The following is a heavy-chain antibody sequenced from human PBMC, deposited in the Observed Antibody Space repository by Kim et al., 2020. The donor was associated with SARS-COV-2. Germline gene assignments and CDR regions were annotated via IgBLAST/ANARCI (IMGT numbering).Heavy chain of an antibody. Sequence: GESLQISCKGSGYSFTSYWIGWVLQMPGKGLEWMGIIYPGDSDTRYSPSFQGQVTISADKSISTAYLQWSSLKASDTAMYYCARTHSSSSGDFDYWGQGTLVTVSS. CDR3: ARTHSSSSGDFDY. V-gene: IGHV5-51*01. CDR2: IYPGDSDT. D-gene: IGHD6-6*01. CDR1: GYSFTSYW. J-gene: IGHJ4*02.